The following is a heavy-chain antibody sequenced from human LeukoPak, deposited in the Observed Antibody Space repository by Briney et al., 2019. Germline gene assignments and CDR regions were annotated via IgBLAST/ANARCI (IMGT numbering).Heavy chain of an antibody. Sequence: PSETLSLTCTVSGGSISSYYWSWIRQPPGKGLEWIGYIYYSGSTNYNPSLKSRVTISVDTSKNQFSLKLSSVTAADTAVYYCARGAYSSGWYYYYMDVWGKGTTVTISS. CDR2: IYYSGST. CDR1: GGSISSYY. V-gene: IGHV4-59*01. J-gene: IGHJ6*03. CDR3: ARGAYSSGWYYYYMDV. D-gene: IGHD6-19*01.